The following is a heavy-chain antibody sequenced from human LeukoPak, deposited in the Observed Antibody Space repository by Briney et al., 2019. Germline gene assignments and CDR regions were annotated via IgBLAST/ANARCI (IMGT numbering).Heavy chain of an antibody. CDR1: GYSISSGYY. D-gene: IGHD1-26*01. Sequence: SETLSLTCAVSGYSISSGYYWGWIRQPPGKGLEWIGSIYHSGSTYYNPSLKSRVTISVDTSKNQFSLKLSSVTAADTAVYYCARDRYSGSYQPFDYWGQGTLVTVSS. J-gene: IGHJ4*02. CDR3: ARDRYSGSYQPFDY. V-gene: IGHV4-38-2*02. CDR2: IYHSGST.